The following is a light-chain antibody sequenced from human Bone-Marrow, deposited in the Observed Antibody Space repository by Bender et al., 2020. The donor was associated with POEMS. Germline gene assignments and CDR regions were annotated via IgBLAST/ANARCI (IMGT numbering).Light chain of an antibody. CDR2: DDS. CDR3: QVWDSSGDHPAYV. V-gene: IGLV3-21*02. J-gene: IGLJ1*01. Sequence: SYVLTQPPSVSVAPGQTARITCGGDKIGSFSVHWYQQRPGQAPVLVVYDDSDRPSAIPERFSGSNSGNTATLTISRVEAGDEADYYCQVWDSSGDHPAYVFGPGSRVTVL. CDR1: KIGSFS.